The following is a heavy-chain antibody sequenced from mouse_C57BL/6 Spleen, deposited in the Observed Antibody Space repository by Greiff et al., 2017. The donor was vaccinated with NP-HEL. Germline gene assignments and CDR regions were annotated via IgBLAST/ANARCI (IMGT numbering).Heavy chain of an antibody. Sequence: EVKLVESGEGLVMPGGSLKLSCAASGFTFSSYAMSWVRQTPEKRLEWVAYISSGGDYIYYADTVKGRFTISRDNARNTLYLQMSSLKSEDTAMYYCTSVSSHYYAMDYWGQGTSVTVSS. J-gene: IGHJ4*01. CDR2: ISSGGDYI. CDR1: GFTFSSYA. D-gene: IGHD1-1*01. CDR3: TSVSSHYYAMDY. V-gene: IGHV5-9-1*02.